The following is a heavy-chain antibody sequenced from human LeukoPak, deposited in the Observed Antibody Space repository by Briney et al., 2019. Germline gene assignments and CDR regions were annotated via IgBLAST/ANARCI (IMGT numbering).Heavy chain of an antibody. CDR2: INPNSGGT. V-gene: IGHV1-2*02. Sequence: ASVKVSCKASGYTFTGYYMHWVRQAPGQGLEWMGWINPNSGGTNYAQKFQGRVTMTRDTSISTAYMELSRLRSDDTAVYYCARGTQLWFSSRHLFDYWGQGTLVTVSS. D-gene: IGHD5-18*01. CDR3: ARGTQLWFSSRHLFDY. J-gene: IGHJ4*02. CDR1: GYTFTGYY.